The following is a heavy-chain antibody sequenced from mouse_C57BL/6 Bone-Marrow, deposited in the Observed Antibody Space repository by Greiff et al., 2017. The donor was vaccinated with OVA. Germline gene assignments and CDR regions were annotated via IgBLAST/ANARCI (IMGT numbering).Heavy chain of an antibody. Sequence: QVQLQQPGAELVKPGASVKVSCKASGYTFTSYWMHWVKQRPGQGLEWIGRIHPSDSDTNYNQKFKGKATLTVDKSSSTAYMQLSRLTSEDSAVYYCAIDAGYEKIFDYWGQGTTLTVSS. CDR2: IHPSDSDT. V-gene: IGHV1-74*01. D-gene: IGHD2-2*01. CDR3: AIDAGYEKIFDY. CDR1: GYTFTSYW. J-gene: IGHJ2*01.